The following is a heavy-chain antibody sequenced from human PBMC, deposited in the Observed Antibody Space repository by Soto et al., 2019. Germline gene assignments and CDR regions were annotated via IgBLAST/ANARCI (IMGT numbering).Heavy chain of an antibody. CDR2: ISHDGSNK. Sequence: PGGSLRLSCAASGFNFSNHAMHWVRQPPGKGLEWVAVISHDGSNKWYADSVEGRFTISRDNSKNTLYLQLSSLREDDTAVYYCAREPTTVVERIDYWGQGSLVTVSS. D-gene: IGHD4-17*01. J-gene: IGHJ4*02. CDR3: AREPTTVVERIDY. V-gene: IGHV3-30*04. CDR1: GFNFSNHA.